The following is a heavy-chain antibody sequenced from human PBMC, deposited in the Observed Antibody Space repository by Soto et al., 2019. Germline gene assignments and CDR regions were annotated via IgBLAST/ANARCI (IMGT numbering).Heavy chain of an antibody. CDR3: ARGVIGGSYYYGMDV. D-gene: IGHD1-26*01. V-gene: IGHV1-46*01. Sequence: QVQLVQSGAEVKKPGASVKVSCKASGYTFTSHYMHWVRQAPGQGLEWMGIINPSGGSTSYAQKFQGRVTMTRDTSTSTVYMELSSLRSEDTAVYYCARGVIGGSYYYGMDVWGQGTTVTVSS. CDR1: GYTFTSHY. J-gene: IGHJ6*02. CDR2: INPSGGST.